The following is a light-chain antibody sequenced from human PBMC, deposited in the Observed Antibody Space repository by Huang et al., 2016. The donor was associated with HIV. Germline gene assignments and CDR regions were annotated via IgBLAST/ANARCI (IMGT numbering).Light chain of an antibody. CDR1: NSVSTN. V-gene: IGKV3-15*01. J-gene: IGKJ4*01. CDR2: GSS. CDR3: QQYNNWLLS. Sequence: IVMTQSPATLSLSPGERATLSFRANNSVSTNLAWYQQRFGQAPRLRIYGSSTRASGIPARFSGSGSGTDFTLTISILQSEDVAVYFCQQYNNWLLSFGGGTKVDI.